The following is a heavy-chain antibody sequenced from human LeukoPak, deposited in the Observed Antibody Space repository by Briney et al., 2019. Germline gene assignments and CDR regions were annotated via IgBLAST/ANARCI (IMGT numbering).Heavy chain of an antibody. V-gene: IGHV3-23*01. J-gene: IGHJ5*02. D-gene: IGHD3-22*01. CDR1: GFTFSSYS. CDR2: ISGSGGST. Sequence: GGSLRLSCAASGFTFSSYSMNWVRQAPGKGLEWVSAISGSGGSTYYADSVKGRFTISRDNSKNTLYLQMNSLRAEDTAVYYCAKADYYDSSGYLPWGQGTLVTVSS. CDR3: AKADYYDSSGYLP.